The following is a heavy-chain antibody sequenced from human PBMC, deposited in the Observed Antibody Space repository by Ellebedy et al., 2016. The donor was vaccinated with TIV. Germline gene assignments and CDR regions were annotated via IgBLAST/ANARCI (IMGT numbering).Heavy chain of an antibody. CDR1: GFTFSSNS. V-gene: IGHV3-64D*09. CDR2: ITTTGGTT. J-gene: IGHJ4*02. Sequence: GGSLRLSCSASGFTFSSNSMHWVRQAPGKGLEYVSAITTTGGTTYYADSVKGRFTISRDNSKNTLYLQMSSLRPEDTAVYYCLRPYDYWGQGIVVTVT. CDR3: LRPYDY.